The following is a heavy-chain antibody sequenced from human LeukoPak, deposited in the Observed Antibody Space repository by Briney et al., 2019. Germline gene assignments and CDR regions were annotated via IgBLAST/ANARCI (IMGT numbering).Heavy chain of an antibody. CDR2: IKQDGSEK. CDR1: GFTFSSYW. CDR3: AKDLGYSSGWYPEYFQH. D-gene: IGHD6-19*01. Sequence: GGSLRLSCAASGFTFSSYWMSWVRQAPGKGLEWVANIKQDGSEKYYVDSVKGRFTISRDNAKNSLYLQMNSLRAEDTAVYYCAKDLGYSSGWYPEYFQHWGQGTLVTVSS. V-gene: IGHV3-7*01. J-gene: IGHJ1*01.